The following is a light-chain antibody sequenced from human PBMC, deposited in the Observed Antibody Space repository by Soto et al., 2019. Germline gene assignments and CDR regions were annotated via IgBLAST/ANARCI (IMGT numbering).Light chain of an antibody. V-gene: IGKV3-20*01. CDR2: GAS. CDR3: QHYVNWPLT. Sequence: EIVLAQSPGTLSLSPGERATLSCRASHSVSSSYLAWYQQKPGQTPRLLIFGASIRATGVPARFSGSGSGTDFTLTINSLQSEDFAVYYCQHYVNWPLTFGGGTKVDIK. J-gene: IGKJ4*01. CDR1: HSVSSSY.